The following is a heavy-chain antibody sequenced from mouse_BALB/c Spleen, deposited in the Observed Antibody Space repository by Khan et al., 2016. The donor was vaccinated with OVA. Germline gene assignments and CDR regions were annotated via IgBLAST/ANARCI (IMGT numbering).Heavy chain of an antibody. CDR2: ISTYYGDA. CDR3: ARSHSGFDY. CDR1: GYTFTDYA. V-gene: IGHV1S137*01. J-gene: IGHJ3*01. Sequence: VQLQQSGAELVRPGVSVKISCKGSGYTFTDYAMHWVKQSHAQSLEWIGVISTYYGDANYNQKFKGKATMTVDKSSSTAYMELARLTSEDSAIHDFARSHSGFDYWGQGTLVTVSS.